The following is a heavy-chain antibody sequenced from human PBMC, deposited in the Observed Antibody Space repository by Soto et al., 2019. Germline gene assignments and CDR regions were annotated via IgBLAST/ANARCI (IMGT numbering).Heavy chain of an antibody. D-gene: IGHD4-17*01. V-gene: IGHV1-18*01. CDR3: ARDYGDARDH. CDR1: DYTFTNFG. CDR2: ISGYNGNS. J-gene: IGHJ4*02. Sequence: QVHLVQSGAEVKKPGASVKVSCKTSDYTFTNFGISWVRQAPGQGLEWLGWISGYNGNSKYAQKFQGRVTMTTDTSTSTGYLELRSLRSDDSAVYYCARDYGDARDHRGKGTLVTVSS.